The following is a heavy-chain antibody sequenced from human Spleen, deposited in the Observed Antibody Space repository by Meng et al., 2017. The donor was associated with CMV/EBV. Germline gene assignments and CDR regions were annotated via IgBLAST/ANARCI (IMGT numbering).Heavy chain of an antibody. V-gene: IGHV4-59*01. CDR2: IYYSGST. D-gene: IGHD3-10*01. CDR3: ARGVGDPGYFDY. Sequence: GSLRLSCTVSGGSISSYYWSWIRQPPGKGLEWIGYIYYSGSTNYNPSLKSRVTISVDTSKNQFSLKLSSVTAADTAVYYCARGVGDPGYFDYWGQGTLVTVSS. CDR1: GGSISSYY. J-gene: IGHJ4*02.